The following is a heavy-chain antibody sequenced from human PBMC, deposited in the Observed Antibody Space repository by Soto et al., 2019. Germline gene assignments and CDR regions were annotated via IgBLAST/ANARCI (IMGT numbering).Heavy chain of an antibody. CDR2: ISLYSDGT. CDR3: ARVVPGAEAWFGP. CDR1: GYTFSNYG. Sequence: ASVKVSCKASGYTFSNYGITWVRQAPGQPLEWLGWISLYSDGTNYAQKFQGRVSMTTDTSTTTAYMELRSLRSDDTAVYYCARVVPGAEAWFGPWGQGTLVTVSS. J-gene: IGHJ5*02. D-gene: IGHD2-2*01. V-gene: IGHV1-18*01.